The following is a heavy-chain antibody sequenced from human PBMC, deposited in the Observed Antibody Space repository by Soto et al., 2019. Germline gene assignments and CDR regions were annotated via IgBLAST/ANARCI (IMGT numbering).Heavy chain of an antibody. CDR2: ISLYSDGT. CDR3: ARVVPGAEAWFGP. CDR1: GYTFSNYG. Sequence: ASVKVSCKASGYTFSNYGITWVRQAPGQPLEWLGWISLYSDGTNYAQKFQGRVSMTTDTSTTTAYMELRSLRSDDTAVYYCARVVPGAEAWFGPWGQGTLVTVSS. J-gene: IGHJ5*02. D-gene: IGHD2-2*01. V-gene: IGHV1-18*01.